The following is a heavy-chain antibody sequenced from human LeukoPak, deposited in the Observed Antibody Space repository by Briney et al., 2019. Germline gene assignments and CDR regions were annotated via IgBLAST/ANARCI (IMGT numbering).Heavy chain of an antibody. CDR1: GFTFSTSW. CDR3: ARDPNSNYGMDFYYYMDV. D-gene: IGHD4-11*01. J-gene: IGHJ6*03. V-gene: IGHV3-7*01. Sequence: GGFLRLSCAASGFTFSTSWMTWVRQAPGKGLEWVANIKQDGSEEYYVDSVKGRFTISRDNAKNSLYLQMNSLRAEDTAVYYCARDPNSNYGMDFYYYMDVWGKGTTVTVSS. CDR2: IKQDGSEE.